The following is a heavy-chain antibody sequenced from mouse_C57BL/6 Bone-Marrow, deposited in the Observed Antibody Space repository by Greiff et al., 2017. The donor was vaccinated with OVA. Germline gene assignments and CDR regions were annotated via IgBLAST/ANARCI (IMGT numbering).Heavy chain of an antibody. J-gene: IGHJ2*01. D-gene: IGHD2-3*01. CDR3: ARDGYYFAY. CDR1: GYTFTDYN. V-gene: IGHV1-22*01. Sequence: VQLQQSGPELVKPGASVKMSCKASGYTFTDYNMHWVKQSHGKSLEWIGYINPNNGGTSYNQKFKGKATLTVNKASSTGYMELRSLTSEDAAVYYCARDGYYFAYWGQGTTLTVSS. CDR2: INPNNGGT.